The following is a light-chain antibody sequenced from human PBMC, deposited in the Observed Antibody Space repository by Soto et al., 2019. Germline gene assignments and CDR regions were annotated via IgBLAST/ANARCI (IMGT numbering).Light chain of an antibody. Sequence: EIVLTQSPGTLSFSPEERATLSCRASQSVSSSYLAWDQQKPGQAPRLLIYGASSRATGIPGRFSGSGSGTDFTLTISRLEPEDLAVYYFQQYGMSPFTFGPGTKVAIK. CDR2: GAS. J-gene: IGKJ3*01. V-gene: IGKV3-20*01. CDR1: QSVSSSY. CDR3: QQYGMSPFT.